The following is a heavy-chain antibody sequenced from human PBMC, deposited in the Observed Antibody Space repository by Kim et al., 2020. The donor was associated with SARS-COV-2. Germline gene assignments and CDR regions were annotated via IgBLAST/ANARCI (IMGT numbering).Heavy chain of an antibody. Sequence: GESLKISCKGSGYSFTSHWIGWVRQMPGKGLEWMGIIYPGDSDTRYSPSFQGQVTISADKSISTAYLQWSSLKASDTAMYYCARSLAVTPYAFDYWGQGTLVTVSS. CDR1: GYSFTSHW. V-gene: IGHV5-51*01. CDR3: ARSLAVTPYAFDY. D-gene: IGHD4-17*01. J-gene: IGHJ4*02. CDR2: IYPGDSDT.